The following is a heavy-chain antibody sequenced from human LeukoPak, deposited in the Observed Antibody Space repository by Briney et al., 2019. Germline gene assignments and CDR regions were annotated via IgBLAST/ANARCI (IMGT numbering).Heavy chain of an antibody. CDR1: GFTFSDYA. J-gene: IGHJ4*02. D-gene: IGHD3-16*02. V-gene: IGHV3-23*01. CDR3: AKDLWGDYVWGSYRYTLFDY. CDR2: ISGSGGST. Sequence: GGSLRLSCAASGFTFSDYAMSWVRQAPGKGLEWVSAISGSGGSTYYADSVKGRFTISRDNSKNTLYLQMNSLRAEDTAVYYCAKDLWGDYVWGSYRYTLFDYWGQGTLVTVSS.